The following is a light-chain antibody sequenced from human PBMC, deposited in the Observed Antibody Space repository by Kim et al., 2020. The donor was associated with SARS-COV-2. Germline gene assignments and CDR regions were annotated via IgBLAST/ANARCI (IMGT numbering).Light chain of an antibody. CDR3: QQYDNLPRT. J-gene: IGKJ2*01. CDR1: QDINNY. V-gene: IGKV1-33*01. Sequence: SSSVGDRVTITCQASQDINNYLNWYQQKPGKAPKLLIYDASNLETGVPSRFSGSASGTDFTFTISSLQPEDIATYYCQQYDNLPRTFGQGTKLEI. CDR2: DAS.